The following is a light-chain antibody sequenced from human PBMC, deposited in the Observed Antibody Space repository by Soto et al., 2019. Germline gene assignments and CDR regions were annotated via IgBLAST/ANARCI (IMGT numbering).Light chain of an antibody. CDR1: QDIRGA. CDR3: QQFNSYPVT. J-gene: IGKJ5*01. V-gene: IGKV1-13*02. CDR2: DVS. Sequence: AIQVTQSPSSLSASVGDRVTITCLASQDIRGALSWYQQKPGKPPKLLIYDVSTLKNGLPSRFSGYSSGTQFTLTISCLQPEDFGTYYCQQFNSYPVTFGHWTRLDIK.